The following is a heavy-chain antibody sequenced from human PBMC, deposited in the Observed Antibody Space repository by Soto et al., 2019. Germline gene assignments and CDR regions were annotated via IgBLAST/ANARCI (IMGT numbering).Heavy chain of an antibody. CDR2: IYHSGST. D-gene: IGHD6-19*01. J-gene: IGHJ4*02. CDR1: SVSISSSNW. V-gene: IGHV4-4*02. CDR3: ARQGSSGPYYFDY. Sequence: SETLSLTCAVSSVSISSSNWLIWVRQPPGKGLEWIGEIYHSGSTNYNPSLKSRVTISVDKPKNQFSLKLSSVTAADTAVYYCARQGSSGPYYFDYWGQGTLVTV.